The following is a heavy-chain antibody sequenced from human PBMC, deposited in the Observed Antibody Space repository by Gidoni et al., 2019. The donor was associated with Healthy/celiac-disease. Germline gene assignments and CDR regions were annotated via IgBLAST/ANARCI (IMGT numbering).Heavy chain of an antibody. CDR2: INAGNGNT. J-gene: IGHJ6*02. Sequence: QVQLVQSGAEVKKPGASVKVSCKASGYPFTSYAMPWVPQAPGQRLAWMGWINAGNGNTKYSQKFQGRVTITRDTSASTAYMELSSLRSEDTAVYYCARGGLLWFGEPDPSGYYYYGMDVWGQGTTVTVSS. CDR3: ARGGLLWFGEPDPSGYYYYGMDV. D-gene: IGHD3-10*01. V-gene: IGHV1-3*01. CDR1: GYPFTSYA.